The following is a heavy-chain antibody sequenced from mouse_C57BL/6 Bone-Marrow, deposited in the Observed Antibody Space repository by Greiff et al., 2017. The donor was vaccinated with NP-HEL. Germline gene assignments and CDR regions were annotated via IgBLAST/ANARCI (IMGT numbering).Heavy chain of an antibody. CDR3: VRFTTVVADWYFDV. D-gene: IGHD1-1*01. V-gene: IGHV10-1*01. Sequence: EVKLVESGGGLVQPKGSLKLSCAASGFSFNTYAMNWVRQAPGKGLEWVARIRSKSNNYATYYADSVKDRFTISRDDSESMLYLQMNNLKTEDTAMYYCVRFTTVVADWYFDVWGTGTTVTVSS. J-gene: IGHJ1*03. CDR2: IRSKSNNYAT. CDR1: GFSFNTYA.